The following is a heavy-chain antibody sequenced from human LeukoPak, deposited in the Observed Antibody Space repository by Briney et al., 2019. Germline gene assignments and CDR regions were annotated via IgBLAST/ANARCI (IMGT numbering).Heavy chain of an antibody. Sequence: SETLSLTCTVSGGSISSYYWSWIRQPPGKGLEWIGYIYTSGSTYYNPSLKSRVTISVDTSKNQFSLKLSSVTAADTAVYYCARDRLTKPVIVVVTAINYFDYWGQGTLVTVSS. D-gene: IGHD2-21*02. J-gene: IGHJ4*02. CDR2: IYTSGST. CDR3: ARDRLTKPVIVVVTAINYFDY. V-gene: IGHV4-4*09. CDR1: GGSISSYY.